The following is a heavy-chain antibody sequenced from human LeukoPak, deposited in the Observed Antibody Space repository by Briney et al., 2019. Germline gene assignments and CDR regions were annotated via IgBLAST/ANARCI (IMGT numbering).Heavy chain of an antibody. CDR2: IYYSGST. V-gene: IGHV4-59*01. J-gene: IGHJ5*02. CDR1: GGSISSYY. CDR3: ARAEVMGYCSSTSCWNWFDP. D-gene: IGHD2-2*01. Sequence: SETLSLTCTVSGGSISSYYWSWIRQPPGKGLEWIGDIYYSGSTNYNPSLKRRVTISVDTSKNQFSLKLSSVTAADTDVYYCARAEVMGYCSSTSCWNWFDPWGQGTLVTVSS.